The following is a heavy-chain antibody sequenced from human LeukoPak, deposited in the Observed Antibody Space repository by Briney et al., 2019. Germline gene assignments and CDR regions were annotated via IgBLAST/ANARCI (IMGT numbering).Heavy chain of an antibody. CDR2: ISSSSSSI. Sequence: PGGSLRLSCAASGFTFSSYSMNWVRQAPGKGLEWVSSISSSSSSIDSADSVKGRFTISRDNAKNSLYLQMNSLRAEDTAVDYCAGARIVVGPDARRVSGYRFDPWGQGTLVTVSS. CDR3: AGARIVVGPDARRVSGYRFDP. CDR1: GFTFSSYS. J-gene: IGHJ5*02. D-gene: IGHD2-2*01. V-gene: IGHV3-21*01.